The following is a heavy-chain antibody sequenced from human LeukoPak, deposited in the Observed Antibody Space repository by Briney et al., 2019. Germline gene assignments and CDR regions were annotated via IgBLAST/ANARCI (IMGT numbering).Heavy chain of an antibody. CDR3: ARDRSPGGYSYGYQYFDY. Sequence: ASVKVSCKASGYTFTGYYMHWVRQAPGQGLEWMGWINPNSGGTNYAQKFQGRVTMTRDTSISTAYMELSRLRSDDTAVYYCARDRSPGGYSYGYQYFDYWGQGTLVTVSS. CDR1: GYTFTGYY. J-gene: IGHJ4*02. V-gene: IGHV1-2*02. D-gene: IGHD5-18*01. CDR2: INPNSGGT.